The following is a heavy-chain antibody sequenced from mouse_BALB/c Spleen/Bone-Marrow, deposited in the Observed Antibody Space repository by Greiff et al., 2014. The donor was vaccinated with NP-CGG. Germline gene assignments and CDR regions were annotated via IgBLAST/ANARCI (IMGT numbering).Heavy chain of an antibody. CDR1: GYTFTSYW. CDR2: IDPSDSYT. Sequence: VQLQQSGAELVKPGASVKMSCKASGYTFTSYWMHWVKQRPGQGLEWIGVIDPSDSYTSYNQKFKGKATLTVDTSSSTAYIQLSSLTSEDSTVYYCTRREVQAMDYWGQGTSVTVSS. V-gene: IGHV1S127*01. J-gene: IGHJ4*01. D-gene: IGHD2-14*01. CDR3: TRREVQAMDY.